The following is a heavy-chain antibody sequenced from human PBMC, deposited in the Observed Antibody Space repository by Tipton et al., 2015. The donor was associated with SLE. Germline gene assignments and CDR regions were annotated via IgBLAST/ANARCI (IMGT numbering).Heavy chain of an antibody. CDR1: GGSISSRSYY. CDR2: MFYSGSN. D-gene: IGHD6-19*01. CDR3: ARGRIAVAGNHFDY. J-gene: IGHJ4*02. V-gene: IGHV4-39*07. Sequence: TLSLTCTVSGGSISSRSYYWAWIRQSPGKGLEWIGSMFYSGSNYYNPSLKSRVAILVDTSKNQFSLKLSSVTAADTAVYYCARGRIAVAGNHFDYWGQGTLVTVSS.